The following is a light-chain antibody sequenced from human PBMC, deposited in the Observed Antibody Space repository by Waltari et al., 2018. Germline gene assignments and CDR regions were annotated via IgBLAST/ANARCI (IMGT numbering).Light chain of an antibody. CDR3: CSYAGDSTLI. J-gene: IGLJ2*01. CDR1: SSNVGGYTL. CDR2: DVN. V-gene: IGLV2-23*02. Sequence: QSALTQPASVSGSPGQSITISCTGTSSNVGGYTLVSWYQQHPGKAPQLIIYDVNKRPSGISHRFSGSKYGNTASLTISGLQADDESDYYCCSYAGDSTLIFGGGTKLTVL.